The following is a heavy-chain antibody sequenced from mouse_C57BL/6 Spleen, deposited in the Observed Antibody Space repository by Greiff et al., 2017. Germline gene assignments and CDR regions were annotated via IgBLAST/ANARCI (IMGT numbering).Heavy chain of an antibody. CDR2: IDPETGGT. CDR3: TRYYYGSGWGFAY. Sequence: QVQLQQSGAELVRPGASVTLSCKASGYTFTDYEMHWVKQTPVHGLEWIGAIDPETGGTAYNQKFKGKAILTADKSSSTAYMELRSLTSEDSAVYYCTRYYYGSGWGFAYWGQGTLVTVSA. CDR1: GYTFTDYE. J-gene: IGHJ3*01. V-gene: IGHV1-15*01. D-gene: IGHD1-1*01.